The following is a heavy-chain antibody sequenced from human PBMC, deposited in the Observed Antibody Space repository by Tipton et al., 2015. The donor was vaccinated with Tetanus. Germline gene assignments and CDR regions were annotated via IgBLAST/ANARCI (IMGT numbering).Heavy chain of an antibody. CDR2: ISRSGDAT. CDR1: GFTFSSYN. V-gene: IGHV3-48*02. J-gene: IGHJ3*01. Sequence: SLRLSCAASGFTFSSYNMNWVRQAPGKGLEWVSYISRSGDATYYADSVKGRFTVSRDNAKNSLYLQMNSLRHEDTAVYYCARGGRDAYNNPLGAFDVWGRGTTVTVSS. D-gene: IGHD5-24*01. CDR3: ARGGRDAYNNPLGAFDV.